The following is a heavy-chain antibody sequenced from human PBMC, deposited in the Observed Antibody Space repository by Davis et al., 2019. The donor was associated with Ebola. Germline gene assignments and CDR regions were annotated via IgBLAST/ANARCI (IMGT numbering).Heavy chain of an antibody. CDR1: GGSFSGHY. Sequence: MPSETLSLTCVVYGGSFSGHYWSWLRQSPGKGLEWIGEINHSFRTIYNPSLKSRVTISLDTPKKQFSLRVSSVTVADTAVYYCARSPTVVSQLDSWGPGTLVTVSS. J-gene: IGHJ4*02. CDR2: INHSFRT. CDR3: ARSPTVVSQLDS. V-gene: IGHV4-34*01. D-gene: IGHD4-23*01.